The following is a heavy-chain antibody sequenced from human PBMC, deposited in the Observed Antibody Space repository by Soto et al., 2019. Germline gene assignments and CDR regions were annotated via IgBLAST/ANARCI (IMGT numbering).Heavy chain of an antibody. CDR1: GFTFSSYA. Sequence: GGSLRLSCAASGFTFSSYAMNWVRQAPGKGLEWVSGISGSGGSTYYADSVKGRFTISRDNSKNTLYVQMNSLRAEETAVYYCAKEDSISNYYYGMDVWAQGTTVTVSS. V-gene: IGHV3-23*01. J-gene: IGHJ6*02. D-gene: IGHD2-21*01. CDR2: ISGSGGST. CDR3: AKEDSISNYYYGMDV.